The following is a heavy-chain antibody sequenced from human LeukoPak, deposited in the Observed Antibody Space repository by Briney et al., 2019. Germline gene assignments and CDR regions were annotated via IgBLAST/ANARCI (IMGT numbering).Heavy chain of an antibody. CDR1: GFTFSDYY. Sequence: PGGSLRLSCAASGFTFSDYYIDWVRQAPGKGLEWVGRIRNKANSYSTEYAASVKGRFTISRDDSKNSLYLQMNSLRAEDTAVYYCAKDMAIAARGDDAFDIWGQGTMVTVSS. CDR3: AKDMAIAARGDDAFDI. V-gene: IGHV3-72*01. CDR2: IRNKANSYST. J-gene: IGHJ3*02. D-gene: IGHD6-6*01.